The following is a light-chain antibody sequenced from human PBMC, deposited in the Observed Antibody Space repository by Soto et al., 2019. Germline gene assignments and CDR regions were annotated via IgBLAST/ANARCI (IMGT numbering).Light chain of an antibody. CDR3: QQHNTYPLS. CDR1: QSIGKW. J-gene: IGKJ4*01. Sequence: DIQMTQSPSTLSASVGDRVIITCRASQSIGKWLAWYQQRPGKAPKLLIYDASNLESGVPSRFSGSTSGTEFTLTVSSLQPDDFATYYCQQHNTYPLSFGGGTKVEIK. CDR2: DAS. V-gene: IGKV1-5*01.